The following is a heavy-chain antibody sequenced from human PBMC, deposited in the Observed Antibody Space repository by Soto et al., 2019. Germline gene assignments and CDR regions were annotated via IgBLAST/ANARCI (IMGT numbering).Heavy chain of an antibody. J-gene: IGHJ5*02. V-gene: IGHV4-59*01. CDR2: IYYSGIT. CDR1: GGSISSYY. D-gene: IGHD3-9*01. Sequence: QVQLQESGPGLVKPSETLSLTCTVSGGSISSYYWSWIRQPPGKGLEWIGYIYYSGITNYNPSLKSRVTISVDTSKNHFSRKLSSATAADTAVYYCARAFGSLRYYAWLLSGFDPWGQGPLVTVSS. CDR3: ARAFGSLRYYAWLLSGFDP.